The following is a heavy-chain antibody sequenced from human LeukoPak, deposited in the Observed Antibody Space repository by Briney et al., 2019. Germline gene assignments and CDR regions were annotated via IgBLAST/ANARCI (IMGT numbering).Heavy chain of an antibody. CDR3: ARGHLGYGSGSYYTEQYYFDY. D-gene: IGHD3-10*01. CDR2: IYYSGST. V-gene: IGHV4-39*01. Sequence: PSETLSLTCTVSGGSISSSSYYWGWIRQPPGKGLEWIGSIYYSGSTYYNPSLKSRVTISVDTSKNQFSLKLSSVTAADTAVYYCARGHLGYGSGSYYTEQYYFDYWGQGTLVTVSS. CDR1: GGSISSSSYY. J-gene: IGHJ4*02.